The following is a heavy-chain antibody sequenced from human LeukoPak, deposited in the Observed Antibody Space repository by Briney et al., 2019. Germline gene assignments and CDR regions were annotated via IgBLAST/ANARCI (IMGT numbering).Heavy chain of an antibody. CDR1: GFTFDDYA. CDR2: ISWNSGTI. D-gene: IGHD5-18*01. J-gene: IGHJ5*02. V-gene: IGHV3-9*01. CDR3: AKGIQLWSLTTALVS. Sequence: GGSLRLSCAASGFTFDDYAMHWVRQAPGKGLEWVSGISWNSGTIGYADSVKGRFTISRDNAKNSLYLQMNSLRAEDTALYYCAKGIQLWSLTTALVSWGQGTLVTVSS.